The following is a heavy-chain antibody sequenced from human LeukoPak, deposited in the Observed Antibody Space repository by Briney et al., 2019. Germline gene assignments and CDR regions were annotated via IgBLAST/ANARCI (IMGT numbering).Heavy chain of an antibody. D-gene: IGHD1-14*01. Sequence: SETLSLTCTVSGGSISSSSYYWGWIRQPPGKGLEWIGSIYYSGSTYYNPSLKSRVTISVDASKNQFSLKLSSVTAADTAVYYCARDRRYGGDYWGQGTLVTVSS. V-gene: IGHV4-39*07. CDR3: ARDRRYGGDY. J-gene: IGHJ4*02. CDR1: GGSISSSSYY. CDR2: IYYSGST.